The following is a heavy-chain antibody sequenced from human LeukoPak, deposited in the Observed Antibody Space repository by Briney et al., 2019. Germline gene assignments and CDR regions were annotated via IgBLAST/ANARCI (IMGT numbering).Heavy chain of an antibody. D-gene: IGHD1-26*01. CDR3: ARGDPSGRPGIAFDY. CDR1: GGSISNNY. J-gene: IGHJ4*02. CDR2: FHDCEST. V-gene: IGHV4-59*01. Sequence: PSETLSLTCTVSGGSISNNYWSWIRQPPGKGLEWIGHFHDCESTNYNPSLKSRVTISVDTSKNQFSLELSSVTAADTAVYYCARGDPSGRPGIAFDYWGQGTLVTVSS.